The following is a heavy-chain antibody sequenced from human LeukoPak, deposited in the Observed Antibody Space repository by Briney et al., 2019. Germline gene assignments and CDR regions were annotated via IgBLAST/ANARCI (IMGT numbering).Heavy chain of an antibody. CDR3: TRAWSGGSDASDI. CDR2: MNPSSGNT. V-gene: IGHV1-8*01. Sequence: GASVKVSCKASGYTATNYDINWVRRATGQGLEWMGWMNPSSGNTGYAQKFQDRVTMTWNTSINTAYMELRSLRCEDTAMYYCTRAWSGGSDASDIWGQGTIVTVSS. J-gene: IGHJ3*02. CDR1: GYTATNYD. D-gene: IGHD3-3*01.